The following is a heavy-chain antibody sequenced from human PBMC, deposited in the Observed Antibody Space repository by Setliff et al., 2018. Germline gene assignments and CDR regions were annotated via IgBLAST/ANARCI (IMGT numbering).Heavy chain of an antibody. V-gene: IGHV3-7*01. CDR1: GFTFSSYW. Sequence: GESLKISCAASGFTFSSYWMSWVRQAPGKGLEWVANIKQDGSEKDYVDSVKGRLTISRDNAKKSLYLQMNSLRAEDTAMYYCARGLSYYDSSGSLLAPYAFDIWGQGTMVTVSS. CDR3: ARGLSYYDSSGSLLAPYAFDI. CDR2: IKQDGSEK. D-gene: IGHD3-22*01. J-gene: IGHJ3*02.